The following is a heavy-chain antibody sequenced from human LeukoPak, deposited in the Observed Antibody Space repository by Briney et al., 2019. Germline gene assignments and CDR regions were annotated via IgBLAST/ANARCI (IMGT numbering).Heavy chain of an antibody. V-gene: IGHV5-51*01. D-gene: IGHD6-19*01. CDR1: GXSFXXXW. CDR3: ARTEAGGGFDY. CDR2: IYPGDSDT. Sequence: XXSXXGXGXSFXXXWIGWVRQMPGKGLEWMGIIYPGDSDTRYSPSFQGQVTISADKSIITAYLQWSSLKASDTAMYYCARTEAGGGFDYWGQGTLVTVSS. J-gene: IGHJ4*02.